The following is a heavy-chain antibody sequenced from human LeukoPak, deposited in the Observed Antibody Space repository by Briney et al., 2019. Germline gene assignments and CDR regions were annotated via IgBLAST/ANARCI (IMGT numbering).Heavy chain of an antibody. D-gene: IGHD1-26*01. CDR3: ARSGTFDQ. CDR2: MYYTGST. V-gene: IGHV4-59*01. J-gene: IGHJ4*02. Sequence: SETLSLTCTVSGGSIIGYHWSWIRQPPGKGLEWIGYMYYTGSTNYNPSLKSRVTISVDTSKSQFSLNLSSVTAADTAVCYCARSGTFDQWGQGTLVTVSS. CDR1: GGSIIGYH.